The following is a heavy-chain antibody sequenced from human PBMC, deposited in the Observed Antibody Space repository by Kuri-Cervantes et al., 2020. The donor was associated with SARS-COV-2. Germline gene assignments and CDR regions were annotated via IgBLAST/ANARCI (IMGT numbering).Heavy chain of an antibody. CDR2: INPSGGGT. D-gene: IGHD2-21*01. CDR3: ARSGDDYNLFDY. CDR1: GYTFTGYY. V-gene: IGHV1-46*01. Sequence: ASVKVSCKASGYTFTGYYIHWVRQAPGQGLEWMGIINPSGGGTRVAQKFHGSVTMTSDTSTSTVYMELRSLRSEDTAVYYCARSGDDYNLFDYWGQGTLVTVSS. J-gene: IGHJ4*02.